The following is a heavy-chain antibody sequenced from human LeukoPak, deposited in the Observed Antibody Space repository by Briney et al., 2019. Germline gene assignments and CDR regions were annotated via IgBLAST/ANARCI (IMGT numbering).Heavy chain of an antibody. CDR1: GGTFSSYT. J-gene: IGHJ5*02. Sequence: GSSVKVSCKASGGTFSSYTISWVRQAPGQGLEWMGRIIPILGIANYAQKFQGGVTITADKSTSTAYMELSSLRSEDTAVYYCARTIAASTMGFDPWGQGTLVTVSS. D-gene: IGHD6-6*01. CDR3: ARTIAASTMGFDP. CDR2: IIPILGIA. V-gene: IGHV1-69*02.